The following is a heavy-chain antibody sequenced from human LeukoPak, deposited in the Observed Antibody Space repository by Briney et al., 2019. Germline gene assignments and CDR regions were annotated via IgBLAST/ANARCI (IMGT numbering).Heavy chain of an antibody. CDR2: IHTSSRV. Sequence: SETLSLTCTVSGDSITRGTYYWNWIRQPAGKGLEWIGRIHTSSRVNYNPSLKSRVTISIDTSRNLVSLRLTSVTAADAAVYYCARGRGNGDYGDYFDSWGQGTLVSVSS. D-gene: IGHD4-17*01. CDR3: ARGRGNGDYGDYFDS. CDR1: GDSITRGTYY. J-gene: IGHJ4*02. V-gene: IGHV4-61*02.